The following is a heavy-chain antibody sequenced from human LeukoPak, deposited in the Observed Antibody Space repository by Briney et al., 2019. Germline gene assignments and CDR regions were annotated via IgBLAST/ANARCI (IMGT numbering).Heavy chain of an antibody. CDR2: IYSGGST. D-gene: IGHD6-19*01. Sequence: GSLRLSCAASGFTFDDYGMSWVRQAPGKGLEWVSVIYSGGSTYYADSVKGRFTISRDNSKNTLYLQMNSLRAEDTAVYYCARDSSGWLDYWGQGTLVTVSS. V-gene: IGHV3-53*01. CDR1: GFTFDDYG. J-gene: IGHJ4*02. CDR3: ARDSSGWLDY.